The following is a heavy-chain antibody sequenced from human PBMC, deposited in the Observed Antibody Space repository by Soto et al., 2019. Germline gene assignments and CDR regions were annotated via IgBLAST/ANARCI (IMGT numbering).Heavy chain of an antibody. CDR1: VYTFTGYY. Sequence: ASVKVSCKPSVYTFTGYYMHWLRQAPGQGLEWMGWINPNSVDTNYPQKPHAYVTMTSDTSISTAYMHLSRLISDDTGVYYLSRDYQQDDGALTIAFDTWGQGTMVTVSS. V-gene: IGHV1-2*04. D-gene: IGHD6-13*01. CDR2: INPNSVDT. J-gene: IGHJ3*02. CDR3: SRDYQQDDGALTIAFDT.